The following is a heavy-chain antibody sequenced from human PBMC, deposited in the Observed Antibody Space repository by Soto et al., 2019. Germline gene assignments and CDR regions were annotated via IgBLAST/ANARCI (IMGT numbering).Heavy chain of an antibody. Sequence: GGSLRLYCAASGFTFSSYSMNWVRQPPGKGLEWVSSISSSSSYIYYADSVKGRFTISRDNAKNSLYLQMNSLRAEDTAVYYCARVEYSYGSFDYCGQGTLVTVSS. V-gene: IGHV3-21*01. CDR3: ARVEYSYGSFDY. CDR2: ISSSSSYI. J-gene: IGHJ4*02. CDR1: GFTFSSYS. D-gene: IGHD5-18*01.